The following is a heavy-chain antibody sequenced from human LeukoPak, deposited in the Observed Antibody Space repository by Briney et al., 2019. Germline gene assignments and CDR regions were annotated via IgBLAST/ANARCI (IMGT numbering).Heavy chain of an antibody. CDR1: GFTFSSYE. D-gene: IGHD1-26*01. CDR2: ISSSSSYI. Sequence: GGSLRLSCVVSGFTFSSYEMNWVRQAPGKGLEWLSSISSSSSYIYYADSVKGRFTISRDNAKNSLYLQMNSLRAEDTAVYYCARATASGSYYGGFDYWGQGTLVTVSS. J-gene: IGHJ4*02. V-gene: IGHV3-21*01. CDR3: ARATASGSYYGGFDY.